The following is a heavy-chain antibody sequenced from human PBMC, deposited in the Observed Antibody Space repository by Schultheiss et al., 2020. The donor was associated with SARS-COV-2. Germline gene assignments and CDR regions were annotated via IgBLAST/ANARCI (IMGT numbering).Heavy chain of an antibody. CDR1: GGSISSGGYY. V-gene: IGHV4-31*03. CDR3: ARDTNAYYDFWSGKYSGMDV. D-gene: IGHD3-3*01. J-gene: IGHJ6*02. Sequence: SETLSLTCTVSGGSISSGGYYWSWIRQHPGKGLEWIGYIYYSGRTFYNPSLGSRVTILLDTSKNQISLKLRSVTAADTAVYYCARDTNAYYDFWSGKYSGMDVWGRGTTVTVSS. CDR2: IYYSGRT.